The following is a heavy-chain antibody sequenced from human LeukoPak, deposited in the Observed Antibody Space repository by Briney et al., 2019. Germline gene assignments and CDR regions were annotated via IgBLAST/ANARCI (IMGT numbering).Heavy chain of an antibody. CDR3: ASCGSYYGCDY. V-gene: IGHV1-8*03. CDR2: MNPNSGNT. CDR1: GYTFTSYD. Sequence: ASVKVSCKASGYTFTSYDINWVRQATGQGLEWMGWMNPNSGNTGYAQKFQGRVTITRNTSMSTAYMELSSLRSEDTAVYYCASCGSYYGCDYWGQGTLVTVSS. J-gene: IGHJ4*02. D-gene: IGHD1-26*01.